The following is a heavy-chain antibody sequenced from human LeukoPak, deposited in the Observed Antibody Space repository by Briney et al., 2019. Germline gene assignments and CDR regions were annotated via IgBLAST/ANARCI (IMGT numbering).Heavy chain of an antibody. D-gene: IGHD6-19*01. J-gene: IGHJ2*01. V-gene: IGHV1-69*04. CDR1: GGTFSSNA. CDR3: ARDTRSGWYHWYFDL. Sequence: SVKVSCKASGGTFSSNAINWVRQAPGQGFEWMGRVIPIHGTTNYAQSFHDRVTITADKFTSTAYMELSSLRSEDTAVYYCARDTRSGWYHWYFDLWGRGTLVTVSS. CDR2: VIPIHGTT.